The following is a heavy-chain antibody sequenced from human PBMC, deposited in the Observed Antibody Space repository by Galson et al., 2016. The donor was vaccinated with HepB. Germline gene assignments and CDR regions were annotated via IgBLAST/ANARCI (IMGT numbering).Heavy chain of an antibody. V-gene: IGHV4-31*03. D-gene: IGHD3-10*01. Sequence: TLSLTCTVSGGSIRNGGYYWSWVRQHPGKGLEWIGFVYCNGNTYYNPSLRSRMAISIDTSQIHFSLKVNSVTAADRAVYYCATVPVPGWFDPWGQGILVTVSS. CDR3: ATVPVPGWFDP. CDR1: GGSIRNGGYY. J-gene: IGHJ5*02. CDR2: VYCNGNT.